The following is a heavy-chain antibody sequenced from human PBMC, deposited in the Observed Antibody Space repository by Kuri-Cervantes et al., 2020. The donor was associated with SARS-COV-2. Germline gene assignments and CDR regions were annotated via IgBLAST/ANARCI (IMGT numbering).Heavy chain of an antibody. D-gene: IGHD2-21*01. J-gene: IGHJ3*01. V-gene: IGHV3-7*03. CDR3: ARGDRAGHFDV. CDR2: VRPDGNSK. Sequence: GESLKISCAASGFTFTDYWMSWVRQAPGKGLEWVGNVRPDGNSKGYVDAVKGRFTISRDNAKNSLYLQMDSLSAEDTAVYYCARGDRAGHFDVWGQGTMVTVSS. CDR1: GFTFTDYW.